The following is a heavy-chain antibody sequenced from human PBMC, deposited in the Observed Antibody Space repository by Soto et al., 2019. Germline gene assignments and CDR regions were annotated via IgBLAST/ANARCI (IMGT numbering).Heavy chain of an antibody. D-gene: IGHD6-19*01. J-gene: IGHJ4*02. V-gene: IGHV3-7*01. CDR3: ARFVNGWSY. CDR2: IKQDGSEK. Sequence: PGGSLRLSCVASGFPFSAYAMSWVRQVPGKGLEWVANIKQDGSEKYYVDSVKGRFTISRDNAKNSLYLQLNSLRAEDTAVYYCARFVNGWSYWGQGTLVTVSS. CDR1: GFPFSAYA.